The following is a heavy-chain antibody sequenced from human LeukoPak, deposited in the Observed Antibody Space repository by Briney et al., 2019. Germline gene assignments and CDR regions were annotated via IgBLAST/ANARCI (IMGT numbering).Heavy chain of an antibody. D-gene: IGHD7-27*01. Sequence: PGGSLRLSCAASGFTFDDYAMHWVRQAPGKGLEWVSGISWNSGSIGYADSVKGRFTISRDNAKNSLYLQMNSLRAEDTALYYCAKEGRGPSRYFDYWGQGTLVTVSS. CDR1: GFTFDDYA. CDR3: AKEGRGPSRYFDY. CDR2: ISWNSGSI. J-gene: IGHJ4*02. V-gene: IGHV3-9*01.